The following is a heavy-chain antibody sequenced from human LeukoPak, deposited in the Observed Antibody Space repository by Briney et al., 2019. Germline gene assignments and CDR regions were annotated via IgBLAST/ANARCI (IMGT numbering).Heavy chain of an antibody. D-gene: IGHD6-19*01. Sequence: SETLSLTYAVSGASISSSNWWSWVRQPPGKGLEWIGEIYHRGSTNYNPSLRSRVTMSVDKSKNQFSLKLSSVTAADTAVYHCARNLAVVGTLEGYCFDYWGQGTLVTVSS. CDR2: IYHRGST. V-gene: IGHV4-4*02. CDR3: ARNLAVVGTLEGYCFDY. J-gene: IGHJ4*02. CDR1: GASISSSNW.